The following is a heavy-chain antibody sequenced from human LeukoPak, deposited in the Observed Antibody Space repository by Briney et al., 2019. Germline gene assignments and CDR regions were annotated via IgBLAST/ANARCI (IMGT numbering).Heavy chain of an antibody. CDR3: ARAFRSSNGYNWFDR. V-gene: IGHV1-18*01. J-gene: IGHJ5*02. Sequence: ASVKVSCKASGYTFTSYGISWVRQAPGQGLGWMGWISAYNGNTNYAQKLQGRVTMTTDTSTSTAYMELRSLRSDDTAVYYRARAFRSSNGYNWFDRLLEGTLVTDSS. D-gene: IGHD6-13*01. CDR2: ISAYNGNT. CDR1: GYTFTSYG.